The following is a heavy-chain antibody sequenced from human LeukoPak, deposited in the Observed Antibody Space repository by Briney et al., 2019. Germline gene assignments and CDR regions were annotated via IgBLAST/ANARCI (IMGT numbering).Heavy chain of an antibody. CDR3: ATLIAAAGQTDY. D-gene: IGHD6-13*01. CDR2: INHSGST. J-gene: IGHJ4*02. Sequence: KASETLSLTCAVYGGSFSGYYWSWIRQPPGKGLEWVGEINHSGSTNYNPSLKSRVTISVDTSKNQFSLKLSSVTAADTAVYYCATLIAAAGQTDYWGQGTLVTVSS. CDR1: GGSFSGYY. V-gene: IGHV4-34*01.